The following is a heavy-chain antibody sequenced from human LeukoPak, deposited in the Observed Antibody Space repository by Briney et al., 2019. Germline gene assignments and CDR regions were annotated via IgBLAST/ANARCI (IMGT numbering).Heavy chain of an antibody. Sequence: GASVKVSCKASGYTFTSYYMHWVRQAPGQGLEWMGIINPSGGSTSYAQKLQGRVTMTRDMSTSTVYMELSSLRAEDTAVYYCAKDGYSYGRFDYWGQGTLVTVSS. CDR1: GYTFTSYY. J-gene: IGHJ4*02. CDR2: INPSGGST. CDR3: AKDGYSYGRFDY. V-gene: IGHV1-46*01. D-gene: IGHD5-18*01.